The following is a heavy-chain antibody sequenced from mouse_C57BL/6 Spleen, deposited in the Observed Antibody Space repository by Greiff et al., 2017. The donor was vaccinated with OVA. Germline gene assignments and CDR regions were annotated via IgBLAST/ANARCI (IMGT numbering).Heavy chain of an antibody. CDR3: ARKKVGSSYFDY. D-gene: IGHD1-1*01. J-gene: IGHJ2*01. V-gene: IGHV5-17*01. CDR1: GFTFSDYG. Sequence: EVKLMESGGGLVKPGGSLKLSCAASGFTFSDYGMHWVRQAPVKGLEWVAYISSGSSTIYYADTVKGRFTISRDNAKNTLFLQMTSLRSGDAAMYYCARKKVGSSYFDYWGQGTTLTVSS. CDR2: ISSGSSTI.